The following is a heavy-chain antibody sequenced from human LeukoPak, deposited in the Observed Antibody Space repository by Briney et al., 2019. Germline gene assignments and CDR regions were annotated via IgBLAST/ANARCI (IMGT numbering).Heavy chain of an antibody. CDR2: IIPIFGTA. CDR3: ASGGYCSGGSCYPGYFDY. D-gene: IGHD2-15*01. V-gene: IGHV1-69*06. J-gene: IGHJ4*02. Sequence: ASVKVSCKASGGTFSSYAISWVRQAPGQGLEWMGGIIPIFGTANYAQKFQGRVTITADKSTSTAYMELSSLRSEDTAVYYCASGGYCSGGSCYPGYFDYWGQGTLATVSS. CDR1: GGTFSSYA.